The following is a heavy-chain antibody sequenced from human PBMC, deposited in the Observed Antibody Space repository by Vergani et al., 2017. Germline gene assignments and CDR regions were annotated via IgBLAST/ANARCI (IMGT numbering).Heavy chain of an antibody. CDR1: GFTVSSNY. V-gene: IGHV3-66*01. CDR2: IYSGGST. D-gene: IGHD3-3*01. CDR3: AREMVFGVVIISHDAFDI. Sequence: EVQLVESGGGLVQPGGSLRLSCAASGFTVSSNYMSWVRQAPGKGLEWVSVIYSGGSTYYADSVKGRFTISRDNSKNTLYLQMNSLRAEDTAVYYCAREMVFGVVIISHDAFDIWGQGTMVTVSS. J-gene: IGHJ3*02.